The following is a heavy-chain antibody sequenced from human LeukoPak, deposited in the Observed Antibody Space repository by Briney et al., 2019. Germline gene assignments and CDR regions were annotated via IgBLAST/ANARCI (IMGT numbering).Heavy chain of an antibody. Sequence: SVKVSCKASGGTFSSYAISWVRQAPGQGLEWMGGIIPIFGTANYAQKFQGRVTITADESTSTAYMELSSLRSEDTAVYYCARDSSGWYGNYYYMDVWGKGTTVTVSS. D-gene: IGHD6-19*01. J-gene: IGHJ6*03. CDR2: IIPIFGTA. CDR1: GGTFSSYA. V-gene: IGHV1-69*01. CDR3: ARDSSGWYGNYYYMDV.